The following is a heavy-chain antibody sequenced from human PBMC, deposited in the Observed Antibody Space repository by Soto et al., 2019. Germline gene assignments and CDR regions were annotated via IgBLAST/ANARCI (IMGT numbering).Heavy chain of an antibody. CDR1: GGSIISGGYS. V-gene: IGHV4-30-2*01. D-gene: IGHD6-6*01. Sequence: SETLSLTCAVSGGSIISGGYSWSWIRQPPGKGLEWIGYIYHSGSTYYNPSLKSRVTISVDRSKNQFSLKLSSVTAADTAVYYCARENSSSRGMDVWGQGTTVTVSS. CDR2: IYHSGST. CDR3: ARENSSSRGMDV. J-gene: IGHJ6*02.